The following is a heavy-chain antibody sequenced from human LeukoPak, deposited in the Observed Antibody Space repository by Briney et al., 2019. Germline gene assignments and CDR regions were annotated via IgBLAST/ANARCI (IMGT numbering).Heavy chain of an antibody. V-gene: IGHV3-15*01. D-gene: IGHD2-2*01. Sequence: PGGTLRLSCAASGFTFSNAWMSWVRQAPGKGLEWVGRIKSKTDGGTTDYAAPVKGRFTISRDDSKNTLYLQMNSLKTEDTAVYYCTTRYCSSTSCHSGMDVWGQGTTVTVSS. CDR1: GFTFSNAW. CDR3: TTRYCSSTSCHSGMDV. CDR2: IKSKTDGGTT. J-gene: IGHJ6*02.